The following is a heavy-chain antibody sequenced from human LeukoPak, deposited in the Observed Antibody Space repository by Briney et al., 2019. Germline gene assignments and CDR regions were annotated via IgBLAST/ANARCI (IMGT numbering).Heavy chain of an antibody. J-gene: IGHJ4*02. V-gene: IGHV3-30-3*01. CDR3: ARDLLGGGLDY. D-gene: IGHD3-16*01. CDR2: VSYDGSIE. CDR1: GFTFSTYA. Sequence: PGGSLRLSCAASGFTFSTYAMYWVRQAPGKGLEWVATVSYDGSIEYYADSVKGRFTISRDNSKNTLYLQMNSLRAEDTAVYYCARDLLGGGLDYWGQGTLVTVSS.